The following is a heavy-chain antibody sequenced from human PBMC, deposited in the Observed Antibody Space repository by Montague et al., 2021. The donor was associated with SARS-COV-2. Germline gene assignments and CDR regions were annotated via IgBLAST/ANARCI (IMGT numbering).Heavy chain of an antibody. J-gene: IGHJ1*01. D-gene: IGHD3-10*01. CDR2: IHHDGNT. Sequence: SETLSLTCTVSGGSIGSSNWWSWVRQSPGKGLDWIGEIHHDGNTHYKPSLKSRVIMSVDKSKNQFSLRVTSVTAADTAVYYCAKLDGGGYWGQGTLVTVSS. V-gene: IGHV4-4*02. CDR1: GGSIGSSNW. CDR3: AKLDGGGY.